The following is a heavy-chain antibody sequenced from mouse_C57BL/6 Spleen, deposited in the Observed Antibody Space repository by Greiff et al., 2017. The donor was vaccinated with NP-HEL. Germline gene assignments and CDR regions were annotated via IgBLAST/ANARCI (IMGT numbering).Heavy chain of an antibody. CDR2: INPSTGGT. V-gene: IGHV1-42*01. CDR1: GYSFTGYY. D-gene: IGHD1-3*01. CDR3: ARGRGSP. J-gene: IGHJ3*01. Sequence: EVQLQQSGPELVKPGASVKISCKASGYSFTGYYMNWVKQSPEKSLEWIGEINPSTGGTTYNQKFKAKATLTVDKSSSTAYMQLKSLTSEDSAVYYCARGRGSPWGQGTLVTVSA.